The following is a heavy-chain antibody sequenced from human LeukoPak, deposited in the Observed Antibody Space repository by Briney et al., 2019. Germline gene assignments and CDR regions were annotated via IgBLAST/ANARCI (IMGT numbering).Heavy chain of an antibody. J-gene: IGHJ4*02. CDR1: SGSVSSGSSY. CDR2: IYASGIT. D-gene: IGHD6-25*01. CDR3: ARLGSGWPFDY. Sequence: SETLPLTCTVSSGSVSSGSSYWSWIRQPPGKGLEWIGWIYASGITNYNPSLKSRVTISVDTSKNQFSLKLTSVTAADTAVYYCARLGSGWPFDYWGQGTLVTVSS. V-gene: IGHV4-61*01.